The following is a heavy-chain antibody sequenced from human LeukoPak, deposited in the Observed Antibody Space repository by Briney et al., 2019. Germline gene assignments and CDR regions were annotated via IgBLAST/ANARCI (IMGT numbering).Heavy chain of an antibody. Sequence: GGSLRLSCAASGFTFSSYGMHWVRQAPGKGLEWVAVISYDGSNKYYADSVKGRFTISRDNSKNTLYLQMNSLRAEGTAVYYCAKDGGSSGYSLDYWGQGTLVTVSS. D-gene: IGHD3-22*01. CDR2: ISYDGSNK. J-gene: IGHJ4*02. V-gene: IGHV3-30*18. CDR3: AKDGGSSGYSLDY. CDR1: GFTFSSYG.